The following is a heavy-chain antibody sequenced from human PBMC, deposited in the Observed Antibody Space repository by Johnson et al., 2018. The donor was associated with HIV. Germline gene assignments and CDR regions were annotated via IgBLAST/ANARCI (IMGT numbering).Heavy chain of an antibody. J-gene: IGHJ3*02. CDR1: GFTFGDYA. V-gene: IGHV3-49*04. Sequence: VQLVESGGGLVQPGRSLRLSCTASGFTFGDYAMSWVRQAPGKGLEWVGFIRSKAYGGTTEYAASVKGRFTISRDDSKNTLYLQMNSLKTEDTAVYYCTTPGYDTEDAFDIWGQGTMVTVSS. CDR2: IRSKAYGGTT. CDR3: TTPGYDTEDAFDI. D-gene: IGHD3-9*01.